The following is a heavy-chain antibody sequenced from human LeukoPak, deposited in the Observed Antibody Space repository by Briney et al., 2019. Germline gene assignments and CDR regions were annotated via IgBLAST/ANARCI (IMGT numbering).Heavy chain of an antibody. D-gene: IGHD3-10*01. J-gene: IGHJ4*02. CDR1: GGSFSGYY. V-gene: IGHV4-34*01. Sequence: PSETLSLTCAVYGGSFSGYYWSWIRQPPGKGLEWIGEINHSGSTNYNPSLKSRVTISVDTSKNQFSLKLSSVTAADTAVYYCARVYYGSGSYYKMSPIDYWGQGTLVTVSS. CDR3: ARVYYGSGSYYKMSPIDY. CDR2: INHSGST.